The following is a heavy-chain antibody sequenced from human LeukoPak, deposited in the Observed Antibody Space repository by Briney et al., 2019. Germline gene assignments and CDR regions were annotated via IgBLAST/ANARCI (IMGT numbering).Heavy chain of an antibody. Sequence: GESLQISFKGSGYSFTSYWIAWVRQMPGKGLEWMGIIYPGDSDIRYSPSFQGQVTISADKSISTAYLQWSSLKASDTAMYYRARRGMYSSNWFYFAYWGQGTLVTVSS. J-gene: IGHJ4*02. D-gene: IGHD6-13*01. CDR3: ARRGMYSSNWFYFAY. V-gene: IGHV5-51*01. CDR2: IYPGDSDI. CDR1: GYSFTSYW.